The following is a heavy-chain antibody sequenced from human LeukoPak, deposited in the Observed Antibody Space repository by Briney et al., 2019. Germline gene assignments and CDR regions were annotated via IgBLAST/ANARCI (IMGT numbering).Heavy chain of an antibody. D-gene: IGHD6-13*01. Sequence: GGSLRLSCAASGFIFSNYWMSWVRQAPGKGLEWVANIRQDGSEIYYVDSVKGRFTISRDNSKNTLYLQMNSLRAEDAAVYYCAKLGSSWYFMDVWGKGTTVTVSS. CDR2: IRQDGSEI. J-gene: IGHJ6*04. CDR3: AKLGSSWYFMDV. CDR1: GFIFSNYW. V-gene: IGHV3-7*03.